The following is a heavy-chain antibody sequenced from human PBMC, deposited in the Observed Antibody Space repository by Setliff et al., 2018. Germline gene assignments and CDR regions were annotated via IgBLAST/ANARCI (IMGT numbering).Heavy chain of an antibody. D-gene: IGHD1-26*01. Sequence: PSETLSLTCAVYGDSFSDYYWSWIRQPPGQGLEWIEEINHSGHTNYSPSLRSRVTMSVDTSKKQLSLKLSSVTAADTAVYYCARERLESSGSPLAFDIWGQGTRVTVSS. J-gene: IGHJ3*02. V-gene: IGHV4-34*01. CDR2: INHSGHT. CDR3: ARERLESSGSPLAFDI. CDR1: GDSFSDYY.